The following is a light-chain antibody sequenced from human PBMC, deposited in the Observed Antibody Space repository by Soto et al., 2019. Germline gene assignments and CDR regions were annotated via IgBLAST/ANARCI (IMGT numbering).Light chain of an antibody. Sequence: QSVLTQPASVSGSPGQSITISCTGTSSNVGSYKLVSWYQQHPGKAPKLMIFEVNKRPSGVPDRFSGSKSGNTASLTISGLQAEDEADYYCSLYTSSSLYVFGTGTKVTVL. J-gene: IGLJ1*01. CDR1: SSNVGSYKL. V-gene: IGLV2-14*02. CDR2: EVN. CDR3: SLYTSSSLYV.